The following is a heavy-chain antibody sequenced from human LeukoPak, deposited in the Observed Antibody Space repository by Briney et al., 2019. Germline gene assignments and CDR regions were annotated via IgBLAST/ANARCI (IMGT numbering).Heavy chain of an antibody. CDR2: IRSKANSYAT. CDR1: GFAFSGSA. D-gene: IGHD3-10*01. V-gene: IGHV3-73*01. CDR3: TSTIYGSGSYPFDY. J-gene: IGHJ4*02. Sequence: SGGSLKLSCAASGFAFSGSAMHWVRQASGKGLEWVGRIRSKANSYATAYAASVKGRFTISRDDSKNTAYLQMNSLKTEDTAVYYCTSTIYGSGSYPFDYWGQGTLVTVSS.